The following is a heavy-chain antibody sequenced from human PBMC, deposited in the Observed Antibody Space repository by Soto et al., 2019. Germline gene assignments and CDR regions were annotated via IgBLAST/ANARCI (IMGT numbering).Heavy chain of an antibody. CDR2: VSYDGSTR. J-gene: IGHJ4*02. CDR3: AKGSTVTKTVQFGY. CDR1: GFTFRSYA. Sequence: GGSLRLSCAASGFTFRSYAMHWVRQAPGKGLEWVAVVSYDGSTRYYADSVKGRFTISRDNSKNTLYLQMNSLRAEDTAVFYCAKGSTVTKTVQFGYRGQVTLVTVSS. D-gene: IGHD4-17*01. V-gene: IGHV3-30*18.